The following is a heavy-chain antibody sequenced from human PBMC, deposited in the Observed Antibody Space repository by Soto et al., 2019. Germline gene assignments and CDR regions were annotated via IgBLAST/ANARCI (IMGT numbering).Heavy chain of an antibody. V-gene: IGHV4-39*01. CDR1: GGCSSSGSYY. J-gene: IGHJ4*02. CDR3: ARGVTWRQLWLPTGSHYWDY. Sequence: PWEPLALTCTVSGGCSSSGSYYCGWIRQTPGKGLEWIGSIYYSGSTYYNPSLKSRVTISVDTSKNQFSLKLSSVTAADTAVYYCARGVTWRQLWLPTGSHYWDYWGQGTRFTVS. D-gene: IGHD5-18*01. CDR2: IYYSGST.